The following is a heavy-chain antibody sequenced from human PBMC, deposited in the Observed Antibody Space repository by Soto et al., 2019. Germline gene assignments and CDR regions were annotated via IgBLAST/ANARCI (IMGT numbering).Heavy chain of an antibody. CDR3: ARGVRNYYGVDV. Sequence: GGSLRLSCAASGFTFSSYWMHWVRQAPGQGLVWVSRINSDESTTNYADSVKGRFTISRDNAKNTLCLQMNSLRAEDTAVYYCARGVRNYYGVDVWGQGTTVTVSS. CDR2: INSDESTT. CDR1: GFTFSSYW. J-gene: IGHJ6*02. V-gene: IGHV3-74*01.